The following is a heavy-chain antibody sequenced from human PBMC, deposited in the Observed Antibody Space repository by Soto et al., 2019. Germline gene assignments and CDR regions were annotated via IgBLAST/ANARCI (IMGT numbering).Heavy chain of an antibody. CDR1: GFTFSSYA. CDR3: AREVSYDFWSGYLDY. J-gene: IGHJ4*02. D-gene: IGHD3-3*01. V-gene: IGHV3-30-3*01. CDR2: ISYDGSNK. Sequence: GGSLRLSCAASGFTFSSYAMHWVRQAPGKGLEWVAVISYDGSNKYYADSVKGRFTIPRDNSKNTLYLQMNSLRAEDTAVYYCAREVSYDFWSGYLDYWGQGTLVTVSS.